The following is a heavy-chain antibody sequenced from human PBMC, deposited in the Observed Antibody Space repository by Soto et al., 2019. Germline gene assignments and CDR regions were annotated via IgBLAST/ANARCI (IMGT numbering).Heavy chain of an antibody. J-gene: IGHJ4*02. D-gene: IGHD4-17*01. Sequence: GESLKISCQVSGYTFTIYWIGWVRQMPGKGLEWMGIIYPSDSDTRYSPSFQGQVTISADQSINTAYLQWDSLKASDTAIYYCARRANTVADLFELWGEGTPVTVSS. V-gene: IGHV5-51*01. CDR3: ARRANTVADLFEL. CDR1: GYTFTIYW. CDR2: IYPSDSDT.